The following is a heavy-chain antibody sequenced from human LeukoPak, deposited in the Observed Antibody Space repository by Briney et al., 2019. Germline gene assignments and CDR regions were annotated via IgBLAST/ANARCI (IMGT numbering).Heavy chain of an antibody. D-gene: IGHD6-19*01. CDR2: IYPGDSDT. V-gene: IGHV5-51*01. CDR3: ARRGAVAGSYNWFDP. J-gene: IGHJ5*02. CDR1: GYSFTSYW. Sequence: GESLKISCKGSGYSFTSYWIGWVRQMPGKGLEWMGIIYPGDSDTRYSPSFQGQVTISADKSISTAYLQWSSPKASDTAMYYCARRGAVAGSYNWFDPWGQGTLVTVSS.